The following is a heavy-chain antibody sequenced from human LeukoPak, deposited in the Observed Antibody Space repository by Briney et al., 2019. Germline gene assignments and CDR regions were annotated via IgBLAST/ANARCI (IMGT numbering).Heavy chain of an antibody. V-gene: IGHV3-33*01. D-gene: IGHD3-22*01. CDR3: ARDRLTMIPIYYFDY. J-gene: IGHJ4*02. CDR2: IWYDGSNK. CDR1: RFTFSSYG. Sequence: GRSLRLSCAASRFTFSSYGMHWVRQAPGKGLEWVAVIWYDGSNKYYADSVKGRFTISRDNSKNTLYLQMNSLRAEDTAVYYCARDRLTMIPIYYFDYWGQGTLVTVSS.